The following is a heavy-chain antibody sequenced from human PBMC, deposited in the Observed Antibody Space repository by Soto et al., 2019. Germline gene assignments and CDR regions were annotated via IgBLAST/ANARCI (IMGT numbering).Heavy chain of an antibody. D-gene: IGHD6-19*01. Sequence: EASVKVSCKASEHTFTGYYLHWVRQAPGQGLEWMGWINPNGGGTIYAQKFQGRLTMTRDTSITTAYMELTRLRADDTAFYFCATSSDWSPLLDYWGQGTLVTVSS. V-gene: IGHV1-2*02. CDR3: ATSSDWSPLLDY. CDR1: EHTFTGYY. J-gene: IGHJ4*02. CDR2: INPNGGGT.